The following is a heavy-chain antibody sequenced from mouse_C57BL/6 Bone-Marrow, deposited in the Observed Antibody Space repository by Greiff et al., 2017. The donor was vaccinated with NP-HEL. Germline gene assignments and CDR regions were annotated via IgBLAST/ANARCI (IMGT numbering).Heavy chain of an antibody. V-gene: IGHV1-76*01. CDR2: IYPGSGNT. D-gene: IGHD1-1*01. J-gene: IGHJ4*01. Sequence: VQLQQSGAELVRPGASVKLSCKASGYTFTDYYINWVKQRPGQGLEWIARIYPGSGNTYYNEKFKGKATLTAEKSSSTAYMQLSSLTSEDSAVYFCARAVYYYGSSPYYYAMDYWGQGTSVTVSS. CDR1: GYTFTDYY. CDR3: ARAVYYYGSSPYYYAMDY.